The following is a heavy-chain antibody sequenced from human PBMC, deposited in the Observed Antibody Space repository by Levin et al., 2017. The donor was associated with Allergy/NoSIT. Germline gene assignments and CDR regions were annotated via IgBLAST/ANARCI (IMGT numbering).Heavy chain of an antibody. CDR2: INSDGSST. Sequence: GGSLRLSCAASGFTFSSYWMHWVRQAPGKGLVWVSRINSDGSSTSYADSVKGRFTISRDNAKNTLYLQMNSLRAEDTAVYYCARDQGYSSSWYRSYGMDVWGQGTTVTVSS. CDR1: GFTFSSYW. CDR3: ARDQGYSSSWYRSYGMDV. J-gene: IGHJ6*02. D-gene: IGHD6-13*01. V-gene: IGHV3-74*01.